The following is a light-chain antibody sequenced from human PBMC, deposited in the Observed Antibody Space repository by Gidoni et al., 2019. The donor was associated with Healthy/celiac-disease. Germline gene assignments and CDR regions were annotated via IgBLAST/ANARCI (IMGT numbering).Light chain of an antibody. J-gene: IGKJ1*01. CDR3: QQSYSTPRK. V-gene: IGKV1-39*01. Sequence: DSQMTQSPSSLSASVGDRVTITCRARQSISSYLNWYQQKPGKAPTLLIYAASSLQSGVPPRFSGSGAGTDFTLTISSLQPEDFATYYCQQSYSTPRKFXQGTKVEIK. CDR2: AAS. CDR1: QSISSY.